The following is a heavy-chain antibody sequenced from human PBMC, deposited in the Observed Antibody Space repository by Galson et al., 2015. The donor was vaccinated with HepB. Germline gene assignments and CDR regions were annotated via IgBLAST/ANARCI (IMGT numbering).Heavy chain of an antibody. J-gene: IGHJ6*02. CDR3: ARDPTYYDFWSGYPLYGMDV. CDR1: GFTFSSYG. Sequence: SLRLSCAASGFTFSSYGMHWVRQAPGKGLEWVAVIWYDGSNKYYADSVKGRFTISRGNSKNTLYLQMNSLRAEDTAVYYCARDPTYYDFWSGYPLYGMDVWGQGTTVTVSS. CDR2: IWYDGSNK. V-gene: IGHV3-33*01. D-gene: IGHD3-3*01.